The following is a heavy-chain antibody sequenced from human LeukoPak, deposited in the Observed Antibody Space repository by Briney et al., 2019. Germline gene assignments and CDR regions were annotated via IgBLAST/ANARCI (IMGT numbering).Heavy chain of an antibody. CDR2: INPSGGST. J-gene: IGHJ4*02. V-gene: IGHV1-46*01. CDR1: GYSFTSYY. D-gene: IGHD1-26*01. CDR3: ASNSGRYGGFGVY. Sequence: VSVNVSCTASGYSFTSYYMYWVRQAPGQGLEWMGVINPSGGSTSYAQKFQGRVTMTSDTSTSTVYMELSSLRSEDTAVYYCASNSGRYGGFGVYWGQGTLVTVSS.